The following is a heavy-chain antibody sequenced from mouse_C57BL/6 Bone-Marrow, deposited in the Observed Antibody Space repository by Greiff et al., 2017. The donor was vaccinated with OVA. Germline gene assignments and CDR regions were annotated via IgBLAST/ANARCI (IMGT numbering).Heavy chain of an antibody. Sequence: EVHLVESGGGLVQPGGPLKLSCAASGFTFSDFYMYWIRRTPEKRLEWVAYISNGGGSTYYPDTVKGRFTISRDNAKNTLYLQMSRLKSEDTAMYYCARLDAMDYWGQGTAVTVSS. V-gene: IGHV5-12*01. J-gene: IGHJ4*01. CDR1: GFTFSDFY. CDR2: ISNGGGST. CDR3: ARLDAMDY.